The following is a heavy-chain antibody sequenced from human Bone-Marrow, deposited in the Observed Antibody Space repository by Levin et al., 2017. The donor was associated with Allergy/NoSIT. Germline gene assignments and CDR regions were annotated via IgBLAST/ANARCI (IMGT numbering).Heavy chain of an antibody. Sequence: ASVKVSCAASGFTFTTYSMNWVRQAPGKGLEWVSSISSFSSYIYYADSVKGRFTISRDNAKNSLDLQMNSLGAEDTAVYYCARQGDGFDIWGQGTMVTVSP. CDR3: ARQGDGFDI. V-gene: IGHV3-21*01. CDR1: GFTFTTYS. J-gene: IGHJ3*02. CDR2: ISSFSSYI.